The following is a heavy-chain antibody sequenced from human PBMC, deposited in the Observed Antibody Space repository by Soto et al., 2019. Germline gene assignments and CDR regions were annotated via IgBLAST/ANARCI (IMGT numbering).Heavy chain of an antibody. Sequence: TLSLTCSVSGGSFSSDSFIWSWVRQFPGKGLEWIGYINYSGTTYYNPSLRSRITMSVDTSKNQFSLNLSSVTAADTAVYYCARDHKWDGMDVWGQGTTVTVSS. D-gene: IGHD1-26*01. CDR2: INYSGTT. CDR1: GGSFSSDSFI. J-gene: IGHJ6*02. CDR3: ARDHKWDGMDV. V-gene: IGHV4-31*03.